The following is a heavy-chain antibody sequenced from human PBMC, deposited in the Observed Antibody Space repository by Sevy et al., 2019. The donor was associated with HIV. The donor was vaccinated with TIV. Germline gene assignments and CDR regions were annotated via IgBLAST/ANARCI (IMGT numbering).Heavy chain of an antibody. J-gene: IGHJ4*02. CDR3: AREIPPTPSWDCSGASCYPDY. Sequence: GGSLRLSCAASGFTVSSYSMNWVRQAPGKGLEWVSSISSSSSYIYYADSVKGRFTISRDNAKNSLYLQMNSLRAEDTAVYYCAREIPPTPSWDCSGASCYPDYWGQGTLVTVSS. CDR1: GFTVSSYS. D-gene: IGHD2-15*01. V-gene: IGHV3-21*01. CDR2: ISSSSSYI.